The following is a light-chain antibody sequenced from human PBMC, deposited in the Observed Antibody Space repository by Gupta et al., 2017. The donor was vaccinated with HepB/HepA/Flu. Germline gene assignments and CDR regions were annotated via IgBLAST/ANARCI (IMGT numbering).Light chain of an antibody. V-gene: IGKV2-24*01. CDR3: MQSTYCPRT. J-gene: IGKJ1*01. Sequence: DVVMTQTPLSSPVTLGQPVSISCRSSQSLLHGHGNIYLNWIQQRPGQPPRLLIHQVSNRIWGVPDRFSGSGAGTEFTLTISRVEAEDVGVYYCMQSTYCPRTFGQGTKVEIK. CDR1: QSLLHGHGNIY. CDR2: QVS.